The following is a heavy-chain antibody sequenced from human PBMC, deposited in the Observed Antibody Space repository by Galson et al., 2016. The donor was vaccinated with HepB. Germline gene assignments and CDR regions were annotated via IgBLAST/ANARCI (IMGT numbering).Heavy chain of an antibody. CDR1: GFIISDYS. Sequence: SLRLSCAASGFIISDYSMHWVRQAPGKGLEYVSAIHYHGGSTFYADSVKGRLTISRDNSKNTLYLHVGSLRPEDMAVYYCVRVGSGYDYWGQGTLVTVSS. V-gene: IGHV3-64*02. D-gene: IGHD3-22*01. CDR2: IHYHGGST. CDR3: VRVGSGYDY. J-gene: IGHJ4*02.